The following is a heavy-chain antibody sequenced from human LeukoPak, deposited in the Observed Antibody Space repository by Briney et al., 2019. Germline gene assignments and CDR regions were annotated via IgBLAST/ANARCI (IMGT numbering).Heavy chain of an antibody. V-gene: IGHV4-39*01. D-gene: IGHD2-21*02. CDR2: IFYSGSA. CDR1: GDSISSTSYY. Sequence: SETLSLTCIVSGDSISSTSYYWAWIRQPPGKGLEWIGMIFYSGSAYYTPSLRGRVTLSVDTPRNQFSLNLISVTAADTGVYFCARQQSDTSLFDPWGQGTLVTVSS. CDR3: ARQQSDTSLFDP. J-gene: IGHJ5*02.